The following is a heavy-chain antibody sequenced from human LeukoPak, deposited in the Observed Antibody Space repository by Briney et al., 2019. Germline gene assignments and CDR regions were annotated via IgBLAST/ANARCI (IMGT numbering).Heavy chain of an antibody. CDR1: GFTFSSYG. CDR2: IWYDGSNK. D-gene: IGHD1-26*01. CDR3: ARDRMEWEPDGPFDY. J-gene: IGHJ4*02. Sequence: TGGSLRLSCAASGFTFSSYGMHWVRQAPGKGLEWVAVIWYDGSNKYYADSVKGRFTISRDNSKNTLYLQMNSLRAEDTAVYYCARDRMEWEPDGPFDYWGQGTLVTVSS. V-gene: IGHV3-33*01.